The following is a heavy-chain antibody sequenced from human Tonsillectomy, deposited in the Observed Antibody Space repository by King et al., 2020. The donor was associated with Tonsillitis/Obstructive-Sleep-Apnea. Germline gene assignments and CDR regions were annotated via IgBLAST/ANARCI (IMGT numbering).Heavy chain of an antibody. J-gene: IGHJ3*02. CDR2: IRGSGGST. V-gene: IGHV3-23*04. D-gene: IGHD2-2*01. Sequence: VQLVESGGGLVQPGGSLRLSCAASGFTFSSYAMSGVRQAPGKGREWGSAIRGSGGSTNYSNSVPGRFTVSRDNSKNTLSLQMHNLRAEDTAVYYCAQDCPSTSCGAFDIWGQGTLVTVSS. CDR3: AQDCPSTSCGAFDI. CDR1: GFTFSSYA.